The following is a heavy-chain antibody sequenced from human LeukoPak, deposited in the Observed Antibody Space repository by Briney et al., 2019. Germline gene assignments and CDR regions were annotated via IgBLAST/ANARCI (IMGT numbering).Heavy chain of an antibody. Sequence: GGPLRLSYAASGFTFSGYSMNWVRQAPGKGLEWVSSISSSSSYIYYADSVKGRFTISRDNAKNSLYLQMNSLRAEDTAVYYCARDHSPYDYVWGSYRVNDAFDIWGQGTMVTVSS. CDR1: GFTFSGYS. CDR2: ISSSSSYI. V-gene: IGHV3-21*01. J-gene: IGHJ3*02. D-gene: IGHD3-16*02. CDR3: ARDHSPYDYVWGSYRVNDAFDI.